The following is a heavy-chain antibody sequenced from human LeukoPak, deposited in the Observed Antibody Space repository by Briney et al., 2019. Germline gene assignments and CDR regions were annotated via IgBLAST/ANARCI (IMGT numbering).Heavy chain of an antibody. V-gene: IGHV4-39*01. D-gene: IGHD3-16*01. CDR1: GGSISSSSYY. J-gene: IGHJ4*02. CDR3: ARHGGGGGSLFDY. Sequence: PSETLSLTCTVSGGSISSSSYYWGWIRQPPGKGLEWIGSIYYSGSTYYNPSIKSRVTISVDTSKNQFFLKLSSVTAADAAVYYCARHGGGGGSLFDYWGQGTLVTVSS. CDR2: IYYSGST.